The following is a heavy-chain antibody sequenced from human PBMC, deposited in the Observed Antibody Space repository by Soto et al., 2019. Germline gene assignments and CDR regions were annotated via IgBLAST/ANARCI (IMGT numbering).Heavy chain of an antibody. V-gene: IGHV5-51*01. Sequence: GESLKISCKGSGYSFTSYWIGWVRQTPGKGLEWIGIIYPDDSDTRFSPSFQGQVTISADKSIGTAYLQWRSLTASDSAIYYCARHLLSFSSGYFRGMDVWGQGTTVTVS. CDR3: ARHLLSFSSGYFRGMDV. CDR2: IYPDDSDT. J-gene: IGHJ6*02. CDR1: GYSFTSYW. D-gene: IGHD3-3*01.